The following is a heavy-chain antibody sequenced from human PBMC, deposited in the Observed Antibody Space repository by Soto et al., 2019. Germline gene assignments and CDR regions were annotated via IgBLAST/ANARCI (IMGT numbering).Heavy chain of an antibody. J-gene: IGHJ6*02. V-gene: IGHV4-31*03. CDR2: NYSGGTT. CDR3: ARDGGPRGDYYYAMDV. CDR1: GYSMSRSSAYY. Sequence: QVQLQESGPGLVKPSQTLSLTCTVSGYSMSRSSAYYWSWIRQHPEKGLEWIGYNYSGGTTNYNPSLRSRVTISLDTANNQFSLNLSSVTAADTALYYCARDGGPRGDYYYAMDVWGPGTTVTVSS. D-gene: IGHD3-10*01.